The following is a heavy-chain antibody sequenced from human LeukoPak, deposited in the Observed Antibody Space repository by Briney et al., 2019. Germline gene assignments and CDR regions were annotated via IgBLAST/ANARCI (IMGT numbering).Heavy chain of an antibody. CDR1: GLIFSSYG. Sequence: PGGSLRLSCAASGLIFSSYGMHWVRQAPGEGLEWVADIRHDESKTFYADSVEGRFTISRDNSKNTLYLQMHSLRAENTALYYCAKPVIPSAYQGTYYMDVWGKGTSVTVSS. CDR2: IRHDESKT. CDR3: AKPVIPSAYQGTYYMDV. V-gene: IGHV3-30*02. J-gene: IGHJ6*03. D-gene: IGHD3-16*01.